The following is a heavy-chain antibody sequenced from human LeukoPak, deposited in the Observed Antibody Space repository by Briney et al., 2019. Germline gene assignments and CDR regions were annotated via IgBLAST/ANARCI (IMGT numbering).Heavy chain of an antibody. CDR2: INPSGGST. V-gene: IGHV1-46*01. D-gene: IGHD3-22*01. J-gene: IGHJ4*02. CDR1: GYTFTSYY. Sequence: ASVKVSCKASGYTFTSYYMHWVRQAPGQGLERMGIINPSGGSTSYAQKFQGRVTMTRDMSTSTVYMELSSLRSEDTAVYYCARSPIHYYDSFHFDYWGQGTLVTVSS. CDR3: ARSPIHYYDSFHFDY.